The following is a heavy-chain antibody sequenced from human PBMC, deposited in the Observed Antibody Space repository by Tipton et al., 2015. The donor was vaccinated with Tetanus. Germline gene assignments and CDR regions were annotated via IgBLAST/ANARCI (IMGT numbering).Heavy chain of an antibody. CDR1: GYSFNIYW. V-gene: IGHV5-51*01. CDR2: IYPDDSDT. D-gene: IGHD7-27*01. Sequence: QLVQSGAEVKKPGESLKISCSGSGYSFNIYWLAWVRQMPGKGLEWMGIIYPDDSDTRDSPSFQGQVTISADKSTPTAYLQWSSLKASDTAMYYCARRLGPYTGDHFWHFDLWGRGTLVTVSS. J-gene: IGHJ2*01. CDR3: ARRLGPYTGDHFWHFDL.